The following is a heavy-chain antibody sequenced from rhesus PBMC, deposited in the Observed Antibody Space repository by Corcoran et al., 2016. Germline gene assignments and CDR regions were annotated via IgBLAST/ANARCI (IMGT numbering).Heavy chain of an antibody. J-gene: IGHJ6*01. V-gene: IGHV4-65*02. Sequence: VQLQESGPGLVKPSETLSLTCAVSGDSVSSWNWWSWIRQPPGKGLEWIGKGGAGNGDLFYNPYLKSRVTISKDTSKNQFSLKMTSMTAADTAVYYCGRHPYPFGGLDSWGQGVVVTVSS. CDR3: GRHPYPFGGLDS. CDR1: GDSVSSWNW. CDR2: GGAGNGDL.